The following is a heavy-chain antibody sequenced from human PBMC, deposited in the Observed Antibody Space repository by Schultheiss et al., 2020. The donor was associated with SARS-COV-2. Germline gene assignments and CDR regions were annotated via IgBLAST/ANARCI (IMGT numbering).Heavy chain of an antibody. J-gene: IGHJ5*02. V-gene: IGHV3-69-1*01. CDR2: ISTSRTI. CDR1: GFTFSSYA. CDR3: ARAYLSGPAGWFDP. D-gene: IGHD1-26*01. Sequence: GGSLRLSCAASGFTFSSYAMSWVRQAPGKGLEWVSCISTSRTIYYADSVKGRFTISRDNAKNSLYLQMNSLRAEDTAVYYCARAYLSGPAGWFDPWGQGILVTVSS.